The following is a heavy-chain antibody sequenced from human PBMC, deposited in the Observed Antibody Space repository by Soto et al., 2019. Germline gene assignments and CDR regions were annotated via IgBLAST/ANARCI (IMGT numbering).Heavy chain of an antibody. J-gene: IGHJ4*02. CDR2: IYYSGST. CDR3: ARGAPKDYYYDSGGYCFDY. Sequence: LSLTCTVSGGSISSGDYYWSWIRQPPGKGLEWIGYIYYSGSTYYNPSLKSRVTISVDTSKNQFSLKLSSVTAADTAVYYCARGAPKDYYYDSGGYCFDYWGQGTLVTVSS. D-gene: IGHD3-22*01. CDR1: GGSISSGDYY. V-gene: IGHV4-30-4*01.